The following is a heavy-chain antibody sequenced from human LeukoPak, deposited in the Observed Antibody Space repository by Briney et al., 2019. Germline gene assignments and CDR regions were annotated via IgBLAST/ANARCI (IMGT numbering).Heavy chain of an antibody. CDR3: ANYYYDKSGYKN. J-gene: IGHJ4*02. D-gene: IGHD3-22*01. Sequence: GSLRLSCAASGFTFDDYAMSWVRQAPGKGLEWVSSISSSGGRTFYADSVKGRATISRDNSKNVLYLQENSLRAEDTAVFYCANYYYDKSGYKNWGQGTLVTVSS. CDR1: GFTFDDYA. V-gene: IGHV3-23*01. CDR2: ISSSGGRT.